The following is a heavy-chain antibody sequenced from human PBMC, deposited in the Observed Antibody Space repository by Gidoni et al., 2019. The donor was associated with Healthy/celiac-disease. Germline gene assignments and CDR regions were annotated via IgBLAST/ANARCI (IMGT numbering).Heavy chain of an antibody. J-gene: IGHJ4*02. V-gene: IGHV3-23*01. D-gene: IGHD3-22*01. CDR3: AKDPYAGSSGPSGY. Sequence: EVQLLESGGGLVQPGGSLRLSCAASGFTFSSYAMSWVRQAPGKGLEWVSAISGSGGSTYYADSVKGRFTISRDNSKNTLYLQMNSLRAEDTAVYYGAKDPYAGSSGPSGYWGQGTLVTVSS. CDR2: ISGSGGST. CDR1: GFTFSSYA.